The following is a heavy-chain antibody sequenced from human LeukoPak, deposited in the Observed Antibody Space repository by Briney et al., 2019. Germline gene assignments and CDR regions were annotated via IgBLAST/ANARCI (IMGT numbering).Heavy chain of an antibody. CDR2: IYYSGST. CDR3: ARHNLIRQWLVQNAFDI. D-gene: IGHD6-19*01. Sequence: PSETLSLTCTVSGGSISSDSYYWAWIRQPPGKGLEWIASIYYSGSTYYNPSLKSRVTISVDTSKNQFSLKLSSVTAADTAVYYCARHNLIRQWLVQNAFDIWGQGTMVTVSS. V-gene: IGHV4-39*01. J-gene: IGHJ3*02. CDR1: GGSISSDSYY.